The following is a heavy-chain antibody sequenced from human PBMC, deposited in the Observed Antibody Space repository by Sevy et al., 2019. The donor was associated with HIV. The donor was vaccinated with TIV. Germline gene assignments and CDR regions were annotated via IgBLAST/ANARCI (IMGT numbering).Heavy chain of an antibody. CDR3: ATTSTPLYYYALDV. V-gene: IGHV3-53*03. Sequence: GGSLRLSCAASEFTVSSKYMSWVRQAPGKGLEWVSVIYSGGNTYYADCVKLRFAISRDISKNTLYLQMNSLRAEDTAIYYCATTSTPLYYYALDVWGQGTTVTVSS. CDR2: IYSGGNT. CDR1: EFTVSSKY. D-gene: IGHD2-15*01. J-gene: IGHJ6*02.